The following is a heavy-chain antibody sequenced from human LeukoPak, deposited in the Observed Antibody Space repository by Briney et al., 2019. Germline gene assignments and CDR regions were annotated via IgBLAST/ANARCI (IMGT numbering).Heavy chain of an antibody. J-gene: IGHJ3*01. V-gene: IGHV4-31*03. CDR1: GGSMNSGDYY. D-gene: IGHD3-22*01. Sequence: PSQTLSLTCTVSGGSMNSGDYYWSWIRQHPGKGLKWIGYIHHSRGTFHNPSLNSRVSISADTSKNQFSLNLSSVTAADTAVYYCARYYDSTGYYYIRAFDVWGQGTMVTVSS. CDR3: ARYYDSTGYYYIRAFDV. CDR2: IHHSRGT.